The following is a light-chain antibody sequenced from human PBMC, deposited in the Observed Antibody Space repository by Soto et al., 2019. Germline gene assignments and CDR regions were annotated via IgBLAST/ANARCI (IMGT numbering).Light chain of an antibody. CDR3: CSYTVNNSRVV. V-gene: IGLV2-14*01. Sequence: QSALTQPASVSGSPGQSITISCTGTSSDVGGYNFVSWYQQHPDKAPQLIIYEVKNRPSGVSTRFSGSKSAYTATLTISGLQTEDEADYYCCSYTVNNSRVVFGGGTKLTVL. CDR1: SSDVGGYNF. CDR2: EVK. J-gene: IGLJ2*01.